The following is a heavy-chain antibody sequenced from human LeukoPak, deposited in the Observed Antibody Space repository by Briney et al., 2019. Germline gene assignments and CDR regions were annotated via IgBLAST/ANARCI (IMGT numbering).Heavy chain of an antibody. CDR3: ASSVDPDAFDI. CDR2: IYHSGST. J-gene: IGHJ3*02. D-gene: IGHD1-14*01. CDR1: GGSISSSNW. V-gene: IGHV4-4*02. Sequence: SETLSLTCAVSGGSISSSNWWSWVRQPPGKGLEWIGEIYHSGSTNYNPSLKSRVTISVDTSKNQFSLKLSSVTAADTAVYYCASSVDPDAFDIWGQGTMVTVSS.